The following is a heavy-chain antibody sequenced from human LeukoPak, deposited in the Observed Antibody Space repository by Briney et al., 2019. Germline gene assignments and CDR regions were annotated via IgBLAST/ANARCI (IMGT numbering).Heavy chain of an antibody. J-gene: IGHJ6*02. CDR2: IYYSGST. Sequence: PSETLSLTCTVSGGSISSSSYYWGWIRQPPGKGLEWIGSIYYSGSTYYNPSLKSRVTISVDTSKNQFSLKLSSVTAADTAVYYCALAVAGYYYYGMDVWGQGTTVTVSS. D-gene: IGHD6-19*01. CDR1: GGSISSSSYY. V-gene: IGHV4-39*07. CDR3: ALAVAGYYYYGMDV.